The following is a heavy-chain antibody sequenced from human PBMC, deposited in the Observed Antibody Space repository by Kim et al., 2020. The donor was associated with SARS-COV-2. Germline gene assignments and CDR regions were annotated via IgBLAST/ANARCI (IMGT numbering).Heavy chain of an antibody. CDR2: IYYSGST. Sequence: SETLSLTCTVSGGSISSSSYYWGWIRQPPGKGLEWIGSIYYSGSTYYNPSLKSRVTISVDTSKNQFSLKLSSVTAADTAVYYCARHGPWIQLWLQVPWFDPWGQGTLVTVSS. CDR1: GGSISSSSYY. D-gene: IGHD5-18*01. V-gene: IGHV4-39*01. CDR3: ARHGPWIQLWLQVPWFDP. J-gene: IGHJ5*02.